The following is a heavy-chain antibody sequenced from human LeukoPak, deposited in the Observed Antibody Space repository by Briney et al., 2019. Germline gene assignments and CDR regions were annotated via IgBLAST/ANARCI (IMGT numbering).Heavy chain of an antibody. V-gene: IGHV1-2*02. Sequence: ASVKVSCKASGYTFTGYYMHWVRQAPGQGLEWMGWINPNSGGTNYSQKFQGSVTMTRDTSISTAYMELSRLRSDDTAVYYCARDRAIYDILTGYHIDYWGQGTLVTVSS. J-gene: IGHJ4*02. CDR1: GYTFTGYY. CDR3: ARDRAIYDILTGYHIDY. CDR2: INPNSGGT. D-gene: IGHD3-9*01.